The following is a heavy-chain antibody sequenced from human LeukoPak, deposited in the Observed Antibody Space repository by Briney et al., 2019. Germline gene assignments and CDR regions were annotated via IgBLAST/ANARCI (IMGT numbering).Heavy chain of an antibody. Sequence: GGSLRLSCAASGFTFSSYNMNWVRQAPGQGLEWVSSITSGSSYIYYADSVKGRFTISRDNSKNTLYLQMNSLRAEDTAVYYCAKLKVDTAMVAYFDYWGQGTLVTVSS. CDR1: GFTFSSYN. D-gene: IGHD5-18*01. CDR3: AKLKVDTAMVAYFDY. CDR2: ITSGSSYI. V-gene: IGHV3-21*04. J-gene: IGHJ4*02.